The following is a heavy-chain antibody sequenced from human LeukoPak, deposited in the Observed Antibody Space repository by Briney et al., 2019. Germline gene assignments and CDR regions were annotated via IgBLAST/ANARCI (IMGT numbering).Heavy chain of an antibody. J-gene: IGHJ6*02. Sequence: GGSLRLSCAPSGFTVSSTYMSWVRQAPGKGLEWVSIISGIVDTFYAGSVKGRFTISRDTSKNTLYLQMNSLRAEDTAVYYCAGRGSGYYYGMNVWGQGTTVTVSS. D-gene: IGHD3-10*01. CDR3: AGRGSGYYYGMNV. V-gene: IGHV3-66*01. CDR1: GFTVSSTY. CDR2: ISGIVDT.